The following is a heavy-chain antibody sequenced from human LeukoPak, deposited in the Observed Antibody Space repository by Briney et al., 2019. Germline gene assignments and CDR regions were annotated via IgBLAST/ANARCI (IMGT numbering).Heavy chain of an antibody. Sequence: PGGSLRLSCAASGFTFSSNSMNWVRQAPGKGLEWVSYISSTGGTIYYADSMKGRFTISRDNAKNSLYLQMNSLRVEDTAVYYCAKAAVYSKRWTPFDDWGRGTLVTVSS. CDR3: AKAAVYSKRWTPFDD. V-gene: IGHV3-48*04. D-gene: IGHD1-26*01. CDR1: GFTFSSNS. J-gene: IGHJ4*02. CDR2: ISSTGGTI.